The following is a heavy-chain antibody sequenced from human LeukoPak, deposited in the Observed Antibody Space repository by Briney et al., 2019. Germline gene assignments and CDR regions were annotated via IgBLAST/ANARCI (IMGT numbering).Heavy chain of an antibody. D-gene: IGHD1-1*01. V-gene: IGHV3-9*01. J-gene: IGHJ4*02. Sequence: GGSLRLSCAASGFTFDDYAMHWVRQAPGKGLEWVSGISWNSGSIGYADSVKGRFTIPRDNSKNTLYLQMNSLRAEDTAVYYCAKDPRRRGRNEYYFDYWGQGTLVTVSS. CDR3: AKDPRRRGRNEYYFDY. CDR2: ISWNSGSI. CDR1: GFTFDDYA.